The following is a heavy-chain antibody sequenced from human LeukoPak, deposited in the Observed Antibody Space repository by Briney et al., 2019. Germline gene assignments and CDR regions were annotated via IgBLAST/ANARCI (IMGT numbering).Heavy chain of an antibody. V-gene: IGHV3-48*03. J-gene: IGHJ4*02. CDR3: ARGDDYGGIYYFDY. Sequence: RPGGSLRLSCAASGFTFSRYEMNWVRQAPGKGLEWVSYIGSSGSSIYYADSVKGRFTISRDNAKKSLYLVMNSLRAEDTAVYYCARGDDYGGIYYFDYWGQGALVTVSS. D-gene: IGHD4-23*01. CDR2: IGSSGSSI. CDR1: GFTFSRYE.